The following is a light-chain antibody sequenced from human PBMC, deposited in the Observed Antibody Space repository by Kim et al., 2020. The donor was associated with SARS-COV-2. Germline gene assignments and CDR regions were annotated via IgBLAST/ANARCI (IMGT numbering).Light chain of an antibody. CDR2: AAS. CDR1: QGIGNY. V-gene: IGKV1-27*01. Sequence: DIQMTQAPSSLSASVGDRVTITCRASQGIGNYLAWYQQKPGKVPKVLIYAASTLLPGVPSRFSGSGSGTDFTLTISRLQAEDVATYYGQKHNSAPLTFGEGTRLEIK. CDR3: QKHNSAPLT. J-gene: IGKJ5*01.